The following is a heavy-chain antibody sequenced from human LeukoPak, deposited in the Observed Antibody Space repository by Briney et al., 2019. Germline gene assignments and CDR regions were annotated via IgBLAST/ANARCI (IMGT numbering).Heavy chain of an antibody. CDR3: AKNPYEYYFDY. V-gene: IGHV1-2*02. CDR1: GYTLTGYY. Sequence: VSSVTVSFKASGYTLTGYYMHWVRLAPGQGLEWMGWINPSSGDTNYAQKFQGRVTMTRDTSISTAYMELSRLRSDDTAVYYCAKNPYEYYFDYWGQGTLVTVSS. D-gene: IGHD5-12*01. CDR2: INPSSGDT. J-gene: IGHJ4*02.